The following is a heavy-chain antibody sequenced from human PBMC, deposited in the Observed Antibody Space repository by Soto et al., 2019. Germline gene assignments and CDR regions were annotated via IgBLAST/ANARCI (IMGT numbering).Heavy chain of an antibody. V-gene: IGHV3-48*02. CDR1: GFTFSSYS. CDR3: ARDMEPVRFLGSLDY. Sequence: EVQLVESGGGLVQPGWSLRLSCAASGFTFSSYSMNWVRQAPGKGLEWVSYISSSSSTIYYADSVKGRFNISRDNAKNSVYLQMNSLRDEDTAVYYCARDMEPVRFLGSLDYWGQGTLVTVSS. J-gene: IGHJ4*02. CDR2: ISSSSSTI. D-gene: IGHD3-3*01.